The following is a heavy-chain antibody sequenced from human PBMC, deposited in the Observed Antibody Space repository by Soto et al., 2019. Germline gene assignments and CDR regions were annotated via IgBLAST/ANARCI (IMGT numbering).Heavy chain of an antibody. CDR3: ANGDIWSGYSYFDY. D-gene: IGHD3-3*01. CDR2: ISGSGGST. Sequence: EVQLLESGGRLVQPGGSLRLSCAASGFTFSSYAMSWVRQAPGKGLEWVSAISGSGGSTYYADSVKGRFTISRDNSKNTLYLQMNSLRAEDTAVYYCANGDIWSGYSYFDYWGQGTLVTVSS. J-gene: IGHJ4*02. V-gene: IGHV3-23*01. CDR1: GFTFSSYA.